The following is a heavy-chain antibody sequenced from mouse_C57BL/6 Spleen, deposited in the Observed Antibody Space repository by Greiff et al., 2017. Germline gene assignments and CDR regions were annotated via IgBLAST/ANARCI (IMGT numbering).Heavy chain of an antibody. J-gene: IGHJ2*01. Sequence: QVQLQQSGAELVRPGASVTLSCKASGYTFTDYEMHWVKQTPVHGLEWIGAIDPETGGTAYNQKFKGKAILTADKSSSTAYMELRSLTSEDSAVYYCTRWTTVAYFDYWGQGTTLTVSS. D-gene: IGHD1-1*01. CDR3: TRWTTVAYFDY. CDR2: IDPETGGT. CDR1: GYTFTDYE. V-gene: IGHV1-15*01.